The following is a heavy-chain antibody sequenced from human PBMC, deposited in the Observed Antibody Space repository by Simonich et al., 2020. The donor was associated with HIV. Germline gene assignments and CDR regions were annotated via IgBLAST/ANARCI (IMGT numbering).Heavy chain of an antibody. Sequence: EVQLVESGGGLVKPGGSLRLSCAASGFTFSSYSMNWVHQAPGKWLEWVSSISNSSSYIYYADSVKGRFTISRDNAKNSLYLQMNRLRAEDTAVYYCARDGRKGSSTSCSDYWGQGTLVTVSS. CDR1: GFTFSSYS. V-gene: IGHV3-21*01. CDR2: ISNSSSYI. D-gene: IGHD2-2*01. J-gene: IGHJ4*02. CDR3: ARDGRKGSSTSCSDY.